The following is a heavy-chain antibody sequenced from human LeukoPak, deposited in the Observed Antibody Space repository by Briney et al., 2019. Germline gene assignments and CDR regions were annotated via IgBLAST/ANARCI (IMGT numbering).Heavy chain of an antibody. J-gene: IGHJ5*02. CDR1: GGSFSGYY. Sequence: SETLSLTCLVYGGSFSGYYWSGMRQPPGKGLEWIGEINHSGSTNYNPSLKSRVTISVDTSKNQFSLKLSSVTAADTAVYYCAAGVVVTASRGDWFDPWGQGTLVTVSS. CDR3: AAGVVVTASRGDWFDP. V-gene: IGHV4-34*01. CDR2: INHSGST. D-gene: IGHD2-21*02.